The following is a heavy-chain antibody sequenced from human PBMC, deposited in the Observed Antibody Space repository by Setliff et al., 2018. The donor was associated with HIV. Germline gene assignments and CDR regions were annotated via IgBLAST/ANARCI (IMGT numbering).Heavy chain of an antibody. V-gene: IGHV3-30*02. Sequence: GGSLRLSCAAAGFTFSRSGMHWVRQAPGKGPEWVAFLRFDGGNKSYGDSVKGRFTISRDNSTNTLYVQMNSLRAEDTAVYYCARHDVVRGAIDNWGQGTLVTVSS. CDR3: ARHDVVRGAIDN. D-gene: IGHD3-10*01. CDR1: GFTFSRSG. J-gene: IGHJ4*02. CDR2: LRFDGGNK.